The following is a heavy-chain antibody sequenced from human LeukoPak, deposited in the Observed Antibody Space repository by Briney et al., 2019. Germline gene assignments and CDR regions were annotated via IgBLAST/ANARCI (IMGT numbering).Heavy chain of an antibody. CDR2: TSFSGST. D-gene: IGHD3-9*01. Sequence: SETLSLTCTVSGASITSYYWTWIRQPPGKGLEWIGFTSFSGSTNYNPSLRSRVTISLDTSTNQFSLTLNAMTAADSAVYYCARRNYHILTGFYGGGTYNYYYTDVWGAGTTVIVSS. V-gene: IGHV4-59*08. CDR3: ARRNYHILTGFYGGGTYNYYYTDV. CDR1: GASITSYY. J-gene: IGHJ6*03.